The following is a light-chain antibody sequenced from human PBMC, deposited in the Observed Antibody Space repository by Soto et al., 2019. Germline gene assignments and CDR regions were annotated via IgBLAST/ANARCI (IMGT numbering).Light chain of an antibody. CDR2: EVS. CDR1: SSDVGSYYY. CDR3: CSYTSSDSVV. J-gene: IGLJ2*01. Sequence: QSVLTQPASVSGSPGQSITISCTGTSSDVGSYYYVSWYQHHPGKAPKVVISEVSNRPSGVSNRFSGSKFGNTASLTISGLQAEDEADYYCCSYTSSDSVVFGGGTQLTVL. V-gene: IGLV2-14*01.